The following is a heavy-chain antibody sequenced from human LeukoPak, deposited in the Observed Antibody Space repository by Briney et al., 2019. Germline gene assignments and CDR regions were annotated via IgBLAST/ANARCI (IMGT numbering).Heavy chain of an antibody. J-gene: IGHJ6*03. CDR1: GGSFSGYY. Sequence: SETLSLTCAVYGGSFSGYYWSWIRQPPGKGLEWIGEINHSGSTNYNPSLESRVTISVDTSKNQISLKLSSVTAADTTVYYCARAPERWYSYGSYTFYYMDVWGKGTTVTVSS. CDR2: INHSGST. CDR3: ARAPERWYSYGSYTFYYMDV. D-gene: IGHD5-18*01. V-gene: IGHV4-34*01.